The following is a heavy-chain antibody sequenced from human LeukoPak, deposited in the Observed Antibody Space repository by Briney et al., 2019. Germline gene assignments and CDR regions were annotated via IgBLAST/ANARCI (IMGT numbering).Heavy chain of an antibody. V-gene: IGHV3-30*18. CDR3: AKGVSYCSGGSCHSSGAFDI. CDR1: GFTFSSYG. D-gene: IGHD2-15*01. Sequence: GGSLRLSCAASGFTFSSYGMHWARQAPGKGLEWVAGISYDGSVEYYAGSVKGRFTISRDNSKNTLYLPMNRLRAEDTAVYYCAKGVSYCSGGSCHSSGAFDIWGQGTMVTVSS. CDR2: ISYDGSVE. J-gene: IGHJ3*02.